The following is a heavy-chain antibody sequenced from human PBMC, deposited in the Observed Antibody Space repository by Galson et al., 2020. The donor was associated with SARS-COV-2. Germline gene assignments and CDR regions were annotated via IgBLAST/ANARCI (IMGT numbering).Heavy chain of an antibody. D-gene: IGHD6-19*01. Sequence: SETLSLTCAVYGGSFSGYYWSWIRQPPGKGLEWIGEINHSGSTNYNPSLKSRVPISVDTSKNQFSLKLSSVTAADTAVYYCARERSYSSGPYGMDVWGQGTTVTVSS. CDR3: ARERSYSSGPYGMDV. V-gene: IGHV4-34*01. CDR1: GGSFSGYY. CDR2: INHSGST. J-gene: IGHJ6*02.